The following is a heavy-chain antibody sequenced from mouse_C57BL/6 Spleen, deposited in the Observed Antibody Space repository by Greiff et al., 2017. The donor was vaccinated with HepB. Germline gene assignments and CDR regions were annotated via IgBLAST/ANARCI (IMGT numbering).Heavy chain of an antibody. CDR3: TSYYYGRGPHWYFDV. J-gene: IGHJ1*03. Sequence: EVQVVESGEGLVKPGGSLKLSCAASGFTFSSYAMSWVRQTPEKRLEWVAYISSGGDYIYYADTVKGRFTISRDNARNTLYLQMSSLKSEDTAMYYCTSYYYGRGPHWYFDVWGTGTTVTVSS. V-gene: IGHV5-9-1*02. CDR1: GFTFSSYA. D-gene: IGHD1-1*01. CDR2: ISSGGDYI.